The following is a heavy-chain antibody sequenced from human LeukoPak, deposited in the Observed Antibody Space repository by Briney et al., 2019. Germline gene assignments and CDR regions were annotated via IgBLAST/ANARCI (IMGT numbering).Heavy chain of an antibody. CDR3: AKVGFDLMVYAPTNDY. CDR2: ISGSGGST. CDR1: GFTFSSYA. Sequence: PGGSLILSCAASGFTFSSYAMSWVRQAPGKGLEWVSAISGSGGSTYYADSVKGRFTISRDNSKNTLYLQMNSLRAEDTAVYYCAKVGFDLMVYAPTNDYWGQGTLVTVSS. J-gene: IGHJ4*02. D-gene: IGHD2-8*01. V-gene: IGHV3-23*01.